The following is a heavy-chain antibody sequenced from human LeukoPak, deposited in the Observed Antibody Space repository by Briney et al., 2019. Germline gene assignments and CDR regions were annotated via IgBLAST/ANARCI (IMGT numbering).Heavy chain of an antibody. J-gene: IGHJ4*02. CDR3: ARGYSSSWTHFDY. D-gene: IGHD6-13*01. CDR2: ISSSGSTI. V-gene: IGHV3-11*01. CDR1: GYTFSDYY. Sequence: GGSLRLSCAASGYTFSDYYMSWIRQAPGKGLEWVSYISSSGSTIYYADSVKGRFTISRDNAKNSLYLQMNSLRAEDTAVYYCARGYSSSWTHFDYWGQGTLVTVSS.